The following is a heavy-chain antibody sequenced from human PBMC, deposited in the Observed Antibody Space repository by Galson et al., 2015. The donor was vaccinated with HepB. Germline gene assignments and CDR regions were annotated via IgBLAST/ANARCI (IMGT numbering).Heavy chain of an antibody. J-gene: IGHJ6*02. Sequence: LRLSCAASGFTFSSYSMNWVRQAPGKGLEWVSSISSSSSYIYYADSVKGRFTISRDNAKNSLYLQMNSLRAEDTAVYYCARDGNGDYYYYGMDVWGQGTTVTVSS. CDR2: ISSSSSYI. CDR3: ARDGNGDYYYYGMDV. D-gene: IGHD1-1*01. V-gene: IGHV3-21*01. CDR1: GFTFSSYS.